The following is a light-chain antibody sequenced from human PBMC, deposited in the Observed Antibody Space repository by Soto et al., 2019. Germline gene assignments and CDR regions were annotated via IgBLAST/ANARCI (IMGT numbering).Light chain of an antibody. V-gene: IGKV1-33*01. J-gene: IGKJ5*01. CDR2: DAS. CDR1: QDINKN. CDR3: EQYDYLPIT. Sequence: DIQMTQSPSSLSASVGDRVTITCQASQDINKNLNWYQLKPGKAPKLLIYDASTLDTGVPSRFSGSGSGTEFSLTIRSLHPEDFATYSCEQYDYLPITFGQGTRL.